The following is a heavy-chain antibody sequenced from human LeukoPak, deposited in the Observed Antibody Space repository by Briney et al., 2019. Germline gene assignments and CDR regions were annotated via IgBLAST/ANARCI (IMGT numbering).Heavy chain of an antibody. CDR2: ISGSGVST. J-gene: IGHJ4*02. D-gene: IGHD3-3*01. CDR3: AKEEWLLAVYFDY. CDR1: GFTFSNYA. V-gene: IGHV3-23*01. Sequence: PGGSLRLSCAASGFTFSNYAMSWVRQAPGKGLEWVSTISGSGVSTYYADSVKGQFTISRDNSKNTLYLQMNSLGAEDTAVYYCAKEEWLLAVYFDYWGQGTLVTVSS.